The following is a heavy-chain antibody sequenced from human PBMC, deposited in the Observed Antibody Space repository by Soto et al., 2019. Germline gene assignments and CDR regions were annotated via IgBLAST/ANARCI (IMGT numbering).Heavy chain of an antibody. CDR2: INWSGGSS. D-gene: IGHD6-13*01. CDR3: VKANDQQLVEGGPFDM. Sequence: PGGSLRLSCAASGFTFDDFAMHWVRQAPGKGLEWVSGINWSGGSSGYSDPVKGRFTISRDNAKNSLSLQMNSLRVEDTALFYCVKANDQQLVEGGPFDMWGQGTMVTVS. J-gene: IGHJ3*02. CDR1: GFTFDDFA. V-gene: IGHV3-9*01.